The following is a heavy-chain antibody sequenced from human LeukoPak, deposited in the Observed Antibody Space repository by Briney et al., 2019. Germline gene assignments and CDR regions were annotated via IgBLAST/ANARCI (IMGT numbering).Heavy chain of an antibody. J-gene: IGHJ5*02. V-gene: IGHV1-46*01. D-gene: IGHD2-21*02. CDR1: GYTFTSYY. CDR2: INPSGGST. Sequence: GASVKVSCKASGYTFTSYYMHWVRQAPRQGLEWMGIINPSGGSTSYAQKFQGRVTMTRDTSTSTVYMELSSLRSEDTAVYYCARQPTYCGGDCYSSWFDPWGQGTLVTVSS. CDR3: ARQPTYCGGDCYSSWFDP.